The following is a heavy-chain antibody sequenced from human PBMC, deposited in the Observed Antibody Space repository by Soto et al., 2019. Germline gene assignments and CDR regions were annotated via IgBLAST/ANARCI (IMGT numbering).Heavy chain of an antibody. V-gene: IGHV1-3*01. J-gene: IGHJ5*02. CDR3: ARDRGIAAAGWFDP. CDR2: INAGNGNT. Sequence: CKASGYTITSLGIHRVRKAPGQRLEWMGWINAGNGNTNYSQKFQGRVTMTTDTSTSTAYMELRSLRSDDTAVYYCARDRGIAAAGWFDPWGQGTLVTVSS. CDR1: GYTITSLG. D-gene: IGHD6-13*01.